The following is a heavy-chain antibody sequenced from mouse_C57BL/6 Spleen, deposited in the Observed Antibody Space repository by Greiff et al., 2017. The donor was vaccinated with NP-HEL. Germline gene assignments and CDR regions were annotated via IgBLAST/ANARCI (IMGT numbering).Heavy chain of an antibody. D-gene: IGHD2-1*01. J-gene: IGHJ4*01. CDR1: GFSLTSYG. CDR3: AKILYGNYSYYYAMDY. V-gene: IGHV2-5*01. CDR2: IWRGGST. Sequence: QVQLQHSGPGLVQPSQSLSITCTVSGFSLTSYGVHWVRQSPGKGLEWLGVIWRGGSTDYNAAFMSRLSITKDNSKSQVFFKMNSLQADDTAIYYCAKILYGNYSYYYAMDYWGQGTSVTVSS.